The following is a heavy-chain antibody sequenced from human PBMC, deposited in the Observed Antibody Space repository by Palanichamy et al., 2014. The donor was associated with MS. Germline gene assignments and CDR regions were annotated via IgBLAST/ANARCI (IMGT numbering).Heavy chain of an antibody. J-gene: IGHJ4*02. D-gene: IGHD1-26*01. CDR3: ARHFCRSGSCAFMAPEN. V-gene: IGHV4-30-4*01. CDR1: GGSINSGDYY. CDR2: IYYTGRT. Sequence: QVQLQESGPGLVKPSQTLSLTCTVSGGSINSGDYYWSWIRQPPGKGLEWIGYIYYTGRTSYNPSLKSRAIMSLDTSKNQFSLELTSVIAEDTAVYYCARHFCRSGSCAFMAPENWGQGTLVTVSS.